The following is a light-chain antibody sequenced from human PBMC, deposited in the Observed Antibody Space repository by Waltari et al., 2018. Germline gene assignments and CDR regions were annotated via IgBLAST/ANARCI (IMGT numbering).Light chain of an antibody. J-gene: IGLJ2*01. CDR3: VLYMGSGSVV. V-gene: IGLV8-61*01. CDR1: SGSFPTSYY. CDR2: STN. Sequence: QTVVTQEPSFSVSPGGTVTLTCGLSSGSFPTSYYPSWYQQTPGHAPRTLIYSTNTRSSGVPDRFSGSILGNKAALTITGAQADDESDYYCVLYMGSGSVVFGGGTKLTVL.